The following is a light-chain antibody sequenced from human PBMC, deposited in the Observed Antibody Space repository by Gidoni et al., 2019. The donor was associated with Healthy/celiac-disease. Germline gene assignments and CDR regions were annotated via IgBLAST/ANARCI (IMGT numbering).Light chain of an antibody. CDR1: KGSSSW. J-gene: IGKJ4*01. Sequence: DIHMTKSPSSVSSSVGDRVTITCRASKGSSSWLAWYQQQPGKAPKLLIYAASSLQSGGPSRFSGSGSGTDFTLTISSLQPEDFATYYCQQANSCPLLTFGGGTKVEIK. CDR3: QQANSCPLLT. V-gene: IGKV1-12*01. CDR2: AAS.